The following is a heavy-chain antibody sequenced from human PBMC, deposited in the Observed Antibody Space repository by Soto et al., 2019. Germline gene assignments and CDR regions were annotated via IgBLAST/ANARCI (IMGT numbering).Heavy chain of an antibody. V-gene: IGHV1-69*01. CDR1: GGTFSSYA. CDR2: IIPIFGTA. CDR3: ARSNPGITGTRRAFDI. D-gene: IGHD1-7*01. J-gene: IGHJ3*02. Sequence: QVQLVQSGAEVKKPGSSVKVSCKASGGTFSSYAISWVRQAPGQGLEWMGGIIPIFGTANYAQKFQGRVTIPADESTSTAYMELSSLRSEDTAVYYCARSNPGITGTRRAFDIWGQGTMVTVSS.